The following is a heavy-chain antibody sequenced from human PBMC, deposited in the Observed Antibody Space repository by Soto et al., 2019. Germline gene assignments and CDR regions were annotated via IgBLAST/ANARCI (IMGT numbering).Heavy chain of an antibody. CDR3: ARGWNDFPH. D-gene: IGHD1-1*01. CDR1: GGTFSSYA. CDR2: ISPVFGTA. Sequence: QVQLVQSGAEVKKPGSSVKVSCKASGGTFSSYALSWVRQAPGQGLECMGGISPVFGTANYAQKFQGRVTINADESTSTVYMELSSLRSEDTAVYYCARGWNDFPHWGQGTLVTVSS. V-gene: IGHV1-69*01. J-gene: IGHJ1*01.